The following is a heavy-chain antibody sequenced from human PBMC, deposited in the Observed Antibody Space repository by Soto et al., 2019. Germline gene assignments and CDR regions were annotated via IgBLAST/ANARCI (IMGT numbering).Heavy chain of an antibody. CDR1: GDTFTDYY. D-gene: IGHD2-21*02. Sequence: QVQLMQSGAEVKKPGASVKVSCKASGDTFTDYYIHWVRQAPGQGLEWMGTVNPSGGHTTYAQHLLGRVTMTRDTSTSTLYMELTSLTSADTAIYYCARGGHVVVVTAALDYWGQGTLVTVSS. CDR2: VNPSGGHT. CDR3: ARGGHVVVVTAALDY. J-gene: IGHJ4*02. V-gene: IGHV1-46*04.